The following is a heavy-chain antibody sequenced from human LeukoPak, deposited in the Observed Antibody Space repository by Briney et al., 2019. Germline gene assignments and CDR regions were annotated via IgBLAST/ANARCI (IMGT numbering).Heavy chain of an antibody. J-gene: IGHJ5*02. V-gene: IGHV4-39*07. CDR3: ARNELLWFGESLRTNWFDP. CDR1: GGFISSSSYY. CDR2: IYYSGST. Sequence: PSETLSLTCTVSGGFISSSSYYWGWIRQPPGKGLEWIGSIYYSGSTYYNPSLKSRVTISVDTSKNQFSLKLSSVTAADTAVYYCARNELLWFGESLRTNWFDPWGQGTLVTVSS. D-gene: IGHD3-10*01.